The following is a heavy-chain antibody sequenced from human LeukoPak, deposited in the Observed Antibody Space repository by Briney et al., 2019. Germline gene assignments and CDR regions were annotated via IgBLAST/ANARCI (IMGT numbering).Heavy chain of an antibody. D-gene: IGHD3-22*01. CDR1: GLTVNRNY. CDR3: TRDSYDFDSNGSVDI. V-gene: IGHV3-53*01. CDR2: IYDNGYT. Sequence: GGSLRLSCAVSGLTVNRNYMSWVRQAPGQGLEWVSVIYDNGYTYYADSVKGRFTISRDDAKSTLYLQMNGLRVEDTAVYYCTRDSYDFDSNGSVDIWGQGTMVTVSS. J-gene: IGHJ3*02.